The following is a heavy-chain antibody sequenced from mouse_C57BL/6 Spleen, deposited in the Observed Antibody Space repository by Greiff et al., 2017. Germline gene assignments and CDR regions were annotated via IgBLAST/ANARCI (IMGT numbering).Heavy chain of an antibody. V-gene: IGHV1-54*01. J-gene: IGHJ4*01. CDR2: INPGTGGT. CDR3: ARRYYGSRSYAMDY. D-gene: IGHD1-1*01. CDR1: GYAFTNYL. Sequence: VQLQQSGAELVRPGTSVKVSCKASGYAFTNYLIEWVKQRPGQGLEWIGVINPGTGGTNYNEKFKGKATLTADKSSSTAYMQLSSLTSEDSAVYFCARRYYGSRSYAMDYWGQGTSVTVSS.